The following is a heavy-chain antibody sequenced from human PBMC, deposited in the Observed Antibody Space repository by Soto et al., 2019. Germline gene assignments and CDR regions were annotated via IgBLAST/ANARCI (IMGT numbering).Heavy chain of an antibody. J-gene: IGHJ5*02. Sequence: QVLLQESGPGLVKPSGTLSLTCAVSGGSVNNDKWWSWVRQPPGKGLEWIGEIHRSGITNYNPSLKSRASIFVDKFKNQFSVKLTSVTAADTAVYFCAGQWSAGYGAFDPWGQGTLVTVSS. CDR2: IHRSGIT. D-gene: IGHD3-9*01. CDR1: GGSVNNDKW. CDR3: AGQWSAGYGAFDP. V-gene: IGHV4-4*02.